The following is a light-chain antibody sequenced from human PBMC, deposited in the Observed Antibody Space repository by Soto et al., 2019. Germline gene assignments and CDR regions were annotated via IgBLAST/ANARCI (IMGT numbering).Light chain of an antibody. J-gene: IGKJ2*01. V-gene: IGKV3-20*01. CDR2: GAS. CDR3: QRYGSSPPFT. CDR1: QRVSSSY. Sequence: EIVLTQSPGTLSLSPGERATLSCRASQRVSSSYLAWYQQKPGQAPRLLIYGASSRATGIPDRFSGSGSGTEFTLTIRRLEHEEVAVYFCQRYGSSPPFTFGQGTKVDIK.